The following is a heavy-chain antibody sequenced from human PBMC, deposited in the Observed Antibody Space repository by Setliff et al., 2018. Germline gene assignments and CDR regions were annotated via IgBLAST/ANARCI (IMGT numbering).Heavy chain of an antibody. Sequence: PSETLSLTCAVYGGSFSGYYWSWIRQPPGKGLEWIGEINHSGSTNYNPSLKSRVTISVDTSKNQFSLKLSSVTAADTAVYYCARKRFYYYYYYMDVWGKGTTVTVSS. CDR3: ARKRFYYYYYYMDV. CDR2: INHSGST. CDR1: GGSFSGYY. J-gene: IGHJ6*03. V-gene: IGHV4-34*01.